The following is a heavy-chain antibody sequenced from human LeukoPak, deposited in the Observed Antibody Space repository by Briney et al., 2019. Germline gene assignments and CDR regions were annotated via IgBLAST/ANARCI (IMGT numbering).Heavy chain of an antibody. V-gene: IGHV3-21*01. CDR3: ARELRFLEWLLFDP. D-gene: IGHD3-3*01. CDR1: GFTFSSYS. J-gene: IGHJ5*02. Sequence: GGSLRLSCAASGFTFSSYSMNWVRQAPGKGLEWVSSISSSSSYIYYADSVKGRFTISRDNAKNSLYLQMNSLRAEDTAVYYCARELRFLEWLLFDPWGEGTLVTVSS. CDR2: ISSSSSYI.